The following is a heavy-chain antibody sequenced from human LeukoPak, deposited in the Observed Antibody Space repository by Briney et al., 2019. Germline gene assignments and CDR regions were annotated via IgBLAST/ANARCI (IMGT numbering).Heavy chain of an antibody. D-gene: IGHD6-19*01. CDR3: AGRVAGDTFDI. Sequence: PGGSLRLSCAASGFTFSSYSMNWVRQAPGKGLERVSSITSSSYIYNADSVKGRFTISRDNAKNSLYLQMNSLRAEDTAVYYCAGRVAGDTFDIWGQGTMVTVSS. J-gene: IGHJ3*02. V-gene: IGHV3-21*01. CDR1: GFTFSSYS. CDR2: ITSSSYI.